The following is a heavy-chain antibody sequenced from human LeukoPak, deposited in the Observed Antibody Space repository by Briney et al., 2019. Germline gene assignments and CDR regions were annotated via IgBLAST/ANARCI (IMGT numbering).Heavy chain of an antibody. CDR1: VDSMLSYY. Sequence: SETLSLTCTASVDSMLSYYWSWIRQPPGGGLEWIGYIYDTGRTNYNPSLKSRVTISLDRSNKQFSLRLTDVTAADTAVYYCAREGTAARRQFDYWGQGTLVTVSS. D-gene: IGHD6-6*01. V-gene: IGHV4-59*01. CDR3: AREGTAARRQFDY. J-gene: IGHJ4*02. CDR2: IYDTGRT.